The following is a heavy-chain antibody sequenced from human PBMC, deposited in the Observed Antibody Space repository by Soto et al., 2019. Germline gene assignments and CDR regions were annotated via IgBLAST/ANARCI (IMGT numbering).Heavy chain of an antibody. J-gene: IGHJ3*02. CDR3: ARPSPRYCSGGSCLEFPDAFDI. D-gene: IGHD2-15*01. V-gene: IGHV4-39*01. CDR1: GVSFSSGDYY. CDR2: IYYSGST. Sequence: PSETLSLTCTVSGVSFSSGDYYWGWIRQPPGKGLEWIGSIYYSGSTYYNPSLKSRVTISVDTSKNQFSLKLSSVTAADTAVYYCARPSPRYCSGGSCLEFPDAFDIWGQGTMVTVSS.